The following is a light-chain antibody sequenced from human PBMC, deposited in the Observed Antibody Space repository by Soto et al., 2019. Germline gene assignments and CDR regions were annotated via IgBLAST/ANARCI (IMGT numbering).Light chain of an antibody. CDR1: QSVVSSSDSKNY. V-gene: IGKV4-1*01. J-gene: IGKJ5*01. CDR2: WAS. Sequence: DIVMTQSPDSLAVSLGEMATINCKSSQSVVSSSDSKNYFAVHQQKPGQPPKLLIYWASTRESGVTERFSGSGSGTDFALTISSLQAEDVAVYYCQQYYSTPITFGQGTRLEIK. CDR3: QQYYSTPIT.